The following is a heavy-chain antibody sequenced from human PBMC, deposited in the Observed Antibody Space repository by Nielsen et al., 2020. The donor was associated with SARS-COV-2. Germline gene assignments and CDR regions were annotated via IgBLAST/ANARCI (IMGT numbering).Heavy chain of an antibody. CDR2: IHDSGST. J-gene: IGHJ4*02. V-gene: IGHV4-61*08. CDR3: ARLADNTIFGVVIIPGYFDY. Sequence: SETLSLTCTVSGGSISSGGYYWIWIRQPPGKGRDWIVYIHDSGSTNYNPSLKSRVTISVDTSKNPFSLKLSSVTAADTAVYYWARLADNTIFGVVIIPGYFDYWGQGTLVTVSS. CDR1: GGSISSGGYY. D-gene: IGHD3-3*01.